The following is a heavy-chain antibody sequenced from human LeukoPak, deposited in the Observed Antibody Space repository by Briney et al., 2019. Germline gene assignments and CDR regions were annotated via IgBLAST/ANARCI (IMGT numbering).Heavy chain of an antibody. D-gene: IGHD1-26*01. CDR3: ARCVGATTYYYYYMDV. J-gene: IGHJ6*03. CDR1: GFTFSSYW. Sequence: GGSLRLSCAASGFTFSSYWMSWVRQAPGKGLGWVANIKQDGSEKYYVDSVKGRFTISRDNAKNSLYLQMNSLRAEDTAVYYCARCVGATTYYYYYMDVWGKGTTVTVSS. CDR2: IKQDGSEK. V-gene: IGHV3-7*01.